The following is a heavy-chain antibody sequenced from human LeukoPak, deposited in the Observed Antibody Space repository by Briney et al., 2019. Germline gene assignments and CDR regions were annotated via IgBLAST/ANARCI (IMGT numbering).Heavy chain of an antibody. J-gene: IGHJ4*02. Sequence: ASVKVSCKASGYTFTGYYMHWVRQAPGQGLEWMGWINPNSGGTNYAQKFQGRVTMTGDTSISTAYMELSRLKSDDTAVYYCARGSHDYGDLGFDYWGQGTLVTVSS. V-gene: IGHV1-2*02. CDR2: INPNSGGT. D-gene: IGHD4-17*01. CDR1: GYTFTGYY. CDR3: ARGSHDYGDLGFDY.